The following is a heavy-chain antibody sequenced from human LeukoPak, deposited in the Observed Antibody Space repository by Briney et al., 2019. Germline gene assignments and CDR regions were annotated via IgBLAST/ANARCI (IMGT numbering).Heavy chain of an antibody. CDR2: INPNSGGT. CDR3: ARGSSVGNSVDY. Sequence: ASVKVSCKASGYTFTGYYMHWVRLAPGQGLEWMGWINPNSGGTNYAQKFQGRVTMTRDTSISTAYMELSRLRSDDTAVYYCARGSSVGNSVDYWGQGTLVTVSS. V-gene: IGHV1-2*02. D-gene: IGHD4-23*01. CDR1: GYTFTGYY. J-gene: IGHJ4*02.